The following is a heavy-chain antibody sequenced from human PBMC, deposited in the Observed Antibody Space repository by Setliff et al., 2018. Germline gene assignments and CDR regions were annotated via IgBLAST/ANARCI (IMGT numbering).Heavy chain of an antibody. CDR1: GYTFTSYD. Sequence: GASVKVSCKASGYTFTSYDINWVRQATGQGLEWMGWMNPNSGNTGYAQKFQGRVTMTRNTSISTAYMELSSLTSADTALYYCARDALYDSNDRNSYYGNWLDPWGQGTLVTVSS. D-gene: IGHD3-22*01. V-gene: IGHV1-8*02. CDR2: MNPNSGNT. CDR3: ARDALYDSNDRNSYYGNWLDP. J-gene: IGHJ5*02.